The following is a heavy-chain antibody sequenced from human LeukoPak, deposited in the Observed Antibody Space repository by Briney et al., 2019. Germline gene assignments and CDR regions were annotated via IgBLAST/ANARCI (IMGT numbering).Heavy chain of an antibody. D-gene: IGHD2-15*01. Sequence: PGGSLRLSCTASGFTFTTYAMTWVRQAPGKGLEWISSMSSGSRCIYCADSVRGRFTISRDNTRNSLYLAMNNLRAEDTAIYYCARDRPTGASRIFVVQWGQGTPVTVSS. CDR1: GFTFTTYA. J-gene: IGHJ4*02. CDR3: ARDRPTGASRIFVVQ. V-gene: IGHV3-21*06. CDR2: MSSGSRCI.